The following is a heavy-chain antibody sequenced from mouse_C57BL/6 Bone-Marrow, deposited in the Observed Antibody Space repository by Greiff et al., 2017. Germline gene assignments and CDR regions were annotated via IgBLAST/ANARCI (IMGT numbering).Heavy chain of an antibody. V-gene: IGHV1-81*01. D-gene: IGHD3-1*01. CDR3: ARWGAIDGYWYFDV. J-gene: IGHJ1*03. Sequence: QVQLQQSGAELARPGASVKLSCKASGYTFTSYGISWVKQRTGQGLEWIGEIYPRSGNTYYNEKFKGKATLTADKSSSTAYMEIRSLTSEDSAVYFCARWGAIDGYWYFDVWGTGTTVTVSS. CDR1: GYTFTSYG. CDR2: IYPRSGNT.